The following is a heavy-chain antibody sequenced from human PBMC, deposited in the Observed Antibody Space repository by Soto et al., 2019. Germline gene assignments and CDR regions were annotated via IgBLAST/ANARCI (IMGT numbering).Heavy chain of an antibody. CDR1: GGSISSGGYY. J-gene: IGHJ5*02. CDR3: ARAEPLRFLGGGWFDP. Sequence: KPSETLSLTCTVSGGSISSGGYYWSWIRQHPGKGLEWIGYIYYSGSTYYNPSLKSRVTISVDTSKNQFSLKLSSVTAADTAVYYCARAEPLRFLGGGWFDPWGQGTLVTVSS. D-gene: IGHD3-3*01. V-gene: IGHV4-31*03. CDR2: IYYSGST.